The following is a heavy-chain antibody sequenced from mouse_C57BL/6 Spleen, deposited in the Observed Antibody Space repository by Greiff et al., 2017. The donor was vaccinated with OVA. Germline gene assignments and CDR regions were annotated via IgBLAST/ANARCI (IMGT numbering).Heavy chain of an antibody. Sequence: EVKLMESGGGLVKPGGSLKLSCAASGFTFSSYAMSWVRQTPEKRLEWVATISDGGSYTYYPDNVKGRFTISRDNAKNNLYLQMSHLKSEDTAMYYCARGRGHYFDYWGQGTTLTVSS. CDR1: GFTFSSYA. CDR2: ISDGGSYT. J-gene: IGHJ2*01. CDR3: ARGRGHYFDY. V-gene: IGHV5-4*03.